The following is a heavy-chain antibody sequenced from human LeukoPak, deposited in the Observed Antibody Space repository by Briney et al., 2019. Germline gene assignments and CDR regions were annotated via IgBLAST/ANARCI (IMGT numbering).Heavy chain of an antibody. V-gene: IGHV1-69*04. D-gene: IGHD3-9*01. CDR1: GGTFSSYA. Sequence: SVKVSCKASGGTFSSYAISWVRQAPGQGLEWMGRIIPILGIANYAQKFQGRVTITADKSTSTAYMELSSLRSEDTAVYYCAREPLLYDILTGAHTSKIWFDPWGQGTLVTVSS. CDR3: AREPLLYDILTGAHTSKIWFDP. J-gene: IGHJ5*02. CDR2: IIPILGIA.